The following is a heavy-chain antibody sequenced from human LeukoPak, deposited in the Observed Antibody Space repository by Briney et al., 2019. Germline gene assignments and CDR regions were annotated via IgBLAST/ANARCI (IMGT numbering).Heavy chain of an antibody. CDR3: ARDGGFCSSTSCYAFY. CDR1: GYTFSSYA. Sequence: ASVKVSCKASGYTFSSYAMNWVRQAPGQGLEWMGIINPSGGSTTYAQKFQGRVTMTRDTSTSTVSMELSSLRSEDTAVYYCARDGGFCSSTSCYAFYWGQGTLVTVSS. J-gene: IGHJ4*02. V-gene: IGHV1-46*01. D-gene: IGHD2-2*01. CDR2: INPSGGST.